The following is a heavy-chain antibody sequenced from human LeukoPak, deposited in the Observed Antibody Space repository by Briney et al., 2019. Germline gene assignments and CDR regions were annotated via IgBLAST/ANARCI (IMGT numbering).Heavy chain of an antibody. CDR2: INAGNGNT. D-gene: IGHD1-26*01. CDR3: ARNIMGTTIFDY. Sequence: ASVKVSCNASGYTFTSYAMHWVRQAPGQRLEWMGWINAGNGNTKYSQKFQGRVIITRDTSASTAYMELSSLRSEDTGVYYCARNIMGTTIFDYWGQGTLVTVSS. V-gene: IGHV1-3*01. J-gene: IGHJ4*02. CDR1: GYTFTSYA.